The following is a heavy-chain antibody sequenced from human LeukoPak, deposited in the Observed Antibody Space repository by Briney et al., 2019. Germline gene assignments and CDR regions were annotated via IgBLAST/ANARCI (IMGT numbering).Heavy chain of an antibody. J-gene: IGHJ4*02. V-gene: IGHV5-51*01. D-gene: IGHD1-26*01. Sequence: GESLKISCKGSGFSFTTFWIGWVRQMPGKGLEWMGIIYPGDSDTRYSPSFQGQVTISADKSISTAYLQWSSLKASDTAMYYCARQSQDSVDYWGQGTLVTVSS. CDR1: GFSFTTFW. CDR2: IYPGDSDT. CDR3: ARQSQDSVDY.